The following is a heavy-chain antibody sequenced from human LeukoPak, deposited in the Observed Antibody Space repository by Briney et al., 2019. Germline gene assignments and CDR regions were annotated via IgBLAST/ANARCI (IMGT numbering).Heavy chain of an antibody. J-gene: IGHJ3*02. CDR2: INSDESNT. Sequence: GGSLRLSCEPPGFTSSHNLMHWVRQPPGKGLVWVSRINSDESNTNSYADSVKGRFIISRDNAKNTLYLQMNSLRAEDTAVYFCGRGGNGIDIWGQGTTVIVSS. CDR1: GFTSSHNL. V-gene: IGHV3-74*01. D-gene: IGHD2-8*01. CDR3: GRGGNGIDI.